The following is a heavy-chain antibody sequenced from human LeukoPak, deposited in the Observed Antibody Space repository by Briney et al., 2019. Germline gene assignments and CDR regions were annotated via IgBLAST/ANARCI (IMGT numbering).Heavy chain of an antibody. V-gene: IGHV1-2*02. CDR2: INPNNGGT. D-gene: IGHD5-12*01. Sequence: ASVKVSCKASGYSLTGFYIQWVRQAPGQGLEWMGWINPNNGGTNYAQKFQGRVTMTRDTSIDTAYMELTRLRSDDTAVYYCARRLSGYDSNFDYWGQGTLVTVSS. CDR3: ARRLSGYDSNFDY. CDR1: GYSLTGFY. J-gene: IGHJ4*02.